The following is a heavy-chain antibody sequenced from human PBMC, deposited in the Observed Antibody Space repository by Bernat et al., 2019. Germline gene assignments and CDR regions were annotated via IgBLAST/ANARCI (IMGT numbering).Heavy chain of an antibody. J-gene: IGHJ5*02. V-gene: IGHV4-59*08. CDR1: GGSISSYY. Sequence: QLQLQESGPGLVKPSETLSLTCTVSGGSISSYYWSWIRQPPGKGLEWIGYIYYSGSTNYNPSLKSRVTISVDTSKNQFSLKLSSVTAADTAVYYCARTVGKLGPRRYSGYGGWFDPWGQGTLVTVSS. D-gene: IGHD5-12*01. CDR3: ARTVGKLGPRRYSGYGGWFDP. CDR2: IYYSGST.